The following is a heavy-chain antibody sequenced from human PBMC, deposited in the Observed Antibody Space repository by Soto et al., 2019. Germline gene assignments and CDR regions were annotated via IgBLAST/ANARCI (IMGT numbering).Heavy chain of an antibody. V-gene: IGHV1-69*12. CDR3: ARGNQRWLQLWYFDL. D-gene: IGHD5-12*01. CDR2: IIPIFGTV. CDR1: GGTFSSYA. Sequence: QVQLVQSGAEVKKPGSSVKVSCKASGGTFSSYAISWVRQAPGQGLEWMGGIIPIFGTVNYAQKFQGRVTITGDESTSTAYMQLSSLRSEDTAVYYCARGNQRWLQLWYFDLWGRGTLVTVSS. J-gene: IGHJ2*01.